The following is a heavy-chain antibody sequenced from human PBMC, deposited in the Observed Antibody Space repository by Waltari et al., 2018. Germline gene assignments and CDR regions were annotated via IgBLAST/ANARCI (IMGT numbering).Heavy chain of an antibody. CDR1: GYTFTGYY. CDR3: SGGDAAFDI. D-gene: IGHD2-21*01. Sequence: QVQLVQSGAEVKKPGASVKVSCKASGYTFTGYYMHWLRQAPGQGLEWMGRINPNSGGTNYAQKFQGKAPMTRDTSISTAYMEPSRLRSNDAAVYYCSGGDAAFDIWGQGTMVTVSS. V-gene: IGHV1-2*06. CDR2: INPNSGGT. J-gene: IGHJ3*02.